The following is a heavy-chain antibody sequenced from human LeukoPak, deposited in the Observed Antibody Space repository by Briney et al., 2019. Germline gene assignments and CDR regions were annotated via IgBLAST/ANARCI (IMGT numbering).Heavy chain of an antibody. J-gene: IGHJ3*02. CDR1: GGSINSGSYH. D-gene: IGHD3-3*01. CDR3: ARGSGGYYTDDAFDI. CDR2: VDTTGST. Sequence: SQTLSLTCAVSGGSINSGSYHWSWIRQPAGKALEWIGRVDTTGSTKYNPSLKSRVTISVDTSKNQFSLKLSSVTAADTAVYYCARGSGGYYTDDAFDIWGQGTMVTVSS. V-gene: IGHV4-61*02.